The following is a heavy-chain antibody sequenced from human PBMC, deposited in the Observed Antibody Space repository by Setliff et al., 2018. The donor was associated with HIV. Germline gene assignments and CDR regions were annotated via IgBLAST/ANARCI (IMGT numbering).Heavy chain of an antibody. CDR1: GFTFSSYW. J-gene: IGHJ4*02. CDR2: IKQDGSEK. D-gene: IGHD6-13*01. Sequence: GGSLRLSCAGSGFTFSSYWMSWVRQAPGKGLEWVANIKQDGSEKYYVESVKGRFTISRDNANNSLYLQMNSLRAEDTAVYYCAKNLFSSRWSPLDSWGQGTLVTVSS. CDR3: AKNLFSSRWSPLDS. V-gene: IGHV3-7*01.